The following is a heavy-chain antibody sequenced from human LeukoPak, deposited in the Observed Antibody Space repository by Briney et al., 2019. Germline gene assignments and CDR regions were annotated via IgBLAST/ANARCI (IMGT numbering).Heavy chain of an antibody. CDR3: ARLGTYDSSGYYYYYFDY. Sequence: GGSLRLSCAASGFTFSSYWMSWVRQAPGKGLEWVANIKQDGSEKYYVDSVKGRFTISRDNAKNSLYLQMNSLRAEDTAVYYCARLGTYDSSGYYYYYFDYWGQGTLVTVSS. D-gene: IGHD3-22*01. CDR2: IKQDGSEK. J-gene: IGHJ4*02. V-gene: IGHV3-7*01. CDR1: GFTFSSYW.